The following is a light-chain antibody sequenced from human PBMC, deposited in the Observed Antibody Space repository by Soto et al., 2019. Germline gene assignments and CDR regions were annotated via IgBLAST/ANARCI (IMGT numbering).Light chain of an antibody. CDR1: SSNIGAGYD. CDR2: GNS. V-gene: IGLV1-40*01. Sequence: QSVLTQPPSVSGAPGQRVTISCTGSSSNIGAGYDVHWYQQLPGTAPKLLIYGNSNRPSGAPDRFSGSKSGTSASLAITGLQAEDEADYYCQSYDDSLSGPFYVFGTGTKLTVL. CDR3: QSYDDSLSGPFYV. J-gene: IGLJ1*01.